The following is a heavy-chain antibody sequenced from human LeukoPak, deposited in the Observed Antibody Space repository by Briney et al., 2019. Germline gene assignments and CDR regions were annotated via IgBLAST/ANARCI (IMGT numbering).Heavy chain of an antibody. Sequence: PSETLSLICTVSGGSISSYYWSWIRQPPGKGLEWIGHIYDSGSTNYNPSLKSRVTISVDTSKNQFSLKLSSVTAADTAVYYCAREFSWGGFFDYWGQGTLVSVSS. J-gene: IGHJ4*02. V-gene: IGHV4-59*01. CDR2: IYDSGST. CDR1: GGSISSYY. D-gene: IGHD3-3*01. CDR3: AREFSWGGFFDY.